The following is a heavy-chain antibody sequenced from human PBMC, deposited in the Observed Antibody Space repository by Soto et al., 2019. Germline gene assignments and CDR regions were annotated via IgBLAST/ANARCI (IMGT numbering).Heavy chain of an antibody. CDR2: IIPIFGTA. CDR1: GGTFSSYA. V-gene: IGHV1-69*13. J-gene: IGHJ6*02. CDR3: ASGDYDCWSGPGSGMDV. D-gene: IGHD3-3*01. Sequence: SVKVSCKASGGTFSSYAISWVRQAPGQGLEWMGGIIPIFGTANYAQKFQGRVTITADESTSTAYMELSSLRSEDTAVYYCASGDYDCWSGPGSGMDVWGQGTTVIVSS.